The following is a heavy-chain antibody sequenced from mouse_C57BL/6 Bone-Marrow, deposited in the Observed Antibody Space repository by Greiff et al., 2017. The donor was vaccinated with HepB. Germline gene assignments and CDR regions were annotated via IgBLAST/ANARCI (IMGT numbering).Heavy chain of an antibody. D-gene: IGHD1-1*01. CDR2: IHPNSGST. Sequence: QVQLQQPGAELVKPGASVKLSCKASGYTFTSYWMHWVKQRPGQGLEWIGMIHPNSGSTNYNEKFKSKATLTVDKSSSTAYMQHSSLTSEDSAVYYCARLLITTGPYFDVWGTGTTVTVSS. J-gene: IGHJ1*03. CDR1: GYTFTSYW. CDR3: ARLLITTGPYFDV. V-gene: IGHV1-64*01.